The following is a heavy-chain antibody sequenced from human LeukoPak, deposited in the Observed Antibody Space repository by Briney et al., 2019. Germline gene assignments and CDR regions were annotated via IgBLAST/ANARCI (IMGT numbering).Heavy chain of an antibody. J-gene: IGHJ4*02. V-gene: IGHV4-59*01. D-gene: IGHD5-18*01. CDR1: GGSISSYY. CDR2: IYYSGST. Sequence: SETLSLTCTVSGGSISSYYWSWIRQPPGKGLEWIGDIYYSGSTNYNPSLKSRVTISVDTSKNQFSLKLSSVTAADTAVYYCARPTRGYSYGPIDYWGQGTLVTVSS. CDR3: ARPTRGYSYGPIDY.